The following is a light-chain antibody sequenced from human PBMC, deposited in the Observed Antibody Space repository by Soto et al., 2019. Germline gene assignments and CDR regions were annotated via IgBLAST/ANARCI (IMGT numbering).Light chain of an antibody. CDR3: QQHDTSWT. J-gene: IGKJ1*01. Sequence: DIQMTQSPSTLSASVGDRVTITCRASQSISSWLAWYQQKPGKAPNLLIYDASSLETGVPPRFSGSGSGTEFTLTISSLQPDDFATYYCQQHDTSWTFGHGTKVDIK. CDR1: QSISSW. V-gene: IGKV1-5*01. CDR2: DAS.